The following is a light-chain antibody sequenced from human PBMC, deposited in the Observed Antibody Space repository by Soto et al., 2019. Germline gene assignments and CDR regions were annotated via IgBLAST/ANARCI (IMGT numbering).Light chain of an antibody. CDR3: VSYTNSDSGV. J-gene: IGLJ3*02. V-gene: IGLV2-14*03. Sequence: QSVLTQPASLSGSPGQSITISCTGTNTDIGAYSRVCWYQQHPGKVPKRMIYAVSNRPSGVSNRFSGSKSGNTASLTISGLLSEDEADYYCVSYTNSDSGVFGGGTKLTVL. CDR2: AVS. CDR1: NTDIGAYSR.